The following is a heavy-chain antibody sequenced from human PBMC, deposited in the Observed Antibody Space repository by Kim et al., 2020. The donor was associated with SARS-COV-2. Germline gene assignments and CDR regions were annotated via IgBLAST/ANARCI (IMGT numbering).Heavy chain of an antibody. CDR2: MWYDGSQI. CDR1: GFTFRDYG. D-gene: IGHD6-19*01. CDR3: AKDRDSSGWEGPFDH. V-gene: IGHV3-33*06. Sequence: GGSLRLSCAASGFTFRDYGMHWVRQAPGKGLEWVAVMWYDGSQIYYADSVKGRFTISRDNAKNTLYLQMNSLRAEDTAVYYCAKDRDSSGWEGPFDHWGQGTLVTVSS. J-gene: IGHJ4*02.